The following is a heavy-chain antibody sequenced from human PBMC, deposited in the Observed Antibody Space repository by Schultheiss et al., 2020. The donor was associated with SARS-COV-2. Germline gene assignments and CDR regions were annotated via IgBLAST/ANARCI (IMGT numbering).Heavy chain of an antibody. V-gene: IGHV3-23*01. CDR1: GFTFSSYS. J-gene: IGHJ4*02. CDR3: AKDADPRWYVWGSYRSQGFDY. Sequence: GGSLRLSCAASGFTFSSYSMNWVRQAPGKGLEWVSAISGSGGSTYYADSVKGRFTISRDNSKNTLYLQMNSLRAEDTAVYYCAKDADPRWYVWGSYRSQGFDYWGQGTLVTVSS. D-gene: IGHD3-16*02. CDR2: ISGSGGST.